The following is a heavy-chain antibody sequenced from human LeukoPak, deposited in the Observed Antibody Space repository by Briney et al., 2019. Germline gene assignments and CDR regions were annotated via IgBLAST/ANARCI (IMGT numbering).Heavy chain of an antibody. CDR3: ARSGYYYGSGSHFDY. J-gene: IGHJ4*02. D-gene: IGHD3-10*01. CDR2: IYSGGTT. Sequence: GSLRLSCAASGFTVSSNYMSWVRQAPGKGLEWVSVIYSGGTTYYADSVKGRFTISRDNSKNTLYLQMNSLRAEDTAVYYCARSGYYYGSGSHFDYWGQGTLVTVPS. CDR1: GFTVSSNY. V-gene: IGHV3-53*01.